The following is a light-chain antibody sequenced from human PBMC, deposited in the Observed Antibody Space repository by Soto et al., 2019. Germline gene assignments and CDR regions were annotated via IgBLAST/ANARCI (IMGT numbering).Light chain of an antibody. V-gene: IGKV1-5*03. Sequence: DIHMAQSSCTLSLWLVERVTITCRASQTISSWLAWYQQKPGKAPKLLIYKASTLKSGVPSRFSGSGSGTEFTLTISSLQPDDFATYYCQHYNSYSEAFGQGTKVDIK. CDR1: QTISSW. CDR3: QHYNSYSEA. J-gene: IGKJ1*01. CDR2: KAS.